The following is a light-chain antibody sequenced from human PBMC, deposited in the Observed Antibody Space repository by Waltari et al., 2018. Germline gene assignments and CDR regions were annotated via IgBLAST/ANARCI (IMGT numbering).Light chain of an antibody. CDR3: QQSYSSPWT. V-gene: IGKV1-39*01. CDR1: QSISDY. CDR2: TAS. J-gene: IGKJ1*01. Sequence: DIQMTQSPPALSASVGARVVITCRASQSISDYLHWYQQKPGRAPRVLIYTASSLQRGVPTRFSGSGSGTEFTLTISTLQPEDAATYYCQQSYSSPWTFGLGTKVEIK.